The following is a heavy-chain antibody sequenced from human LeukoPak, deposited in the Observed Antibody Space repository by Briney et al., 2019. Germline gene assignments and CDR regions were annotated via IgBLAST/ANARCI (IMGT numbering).Heavy chain of an antibody. J-gene: IGHJ4*02. CDR3: ARHETSSSWTSSFDY. CDR2: IYYSGST. CDR1: GGSISTYH. D-gene: IGHD6-13*01. Sequence: SETLSLTCTVSGGSISTYHWSWIRQPPGKGLEWIGYIYYSGSTNYNPSLKSRVTISVDTSNNQFSLRLSSVTAADTAVYYCARHETSSSWTSSFDYWGQGTLVTVSS. V-gene: IGHV4-59*08.